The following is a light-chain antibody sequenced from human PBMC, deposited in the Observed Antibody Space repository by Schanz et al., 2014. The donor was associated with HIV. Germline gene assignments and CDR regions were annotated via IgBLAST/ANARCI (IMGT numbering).Light chain of an antibody. Sequence: ETVMTQSPLSLSVTPGHPASISCRSSQSLLHSDGKAYLSWYLQKAGQPPQLLIHEVSNRFSGVPDRFSGSGXXXXFILKISRVEAXXXXXXHCMQGIHLPWTFXXXXKVEIK. CDR1: QSLLHSDGKAY. CDR2: EVS. J-gene: IGKJ1*01. V-gene: IGKV2-29*02. CDR3: MQGIHLPWT.